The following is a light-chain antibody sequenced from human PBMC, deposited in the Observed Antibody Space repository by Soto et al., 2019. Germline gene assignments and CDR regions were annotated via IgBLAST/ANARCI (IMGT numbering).Light chain of an antibody. CDR3: QQYGRSPWT. J-gene: IGKJ1*01. CDR2: GAS. CDR1: QSVSSSY. Sequence: VLTQSPGTLSLSPGERATLSCRASQSVSSSYLAWYQQKPGQAPGLLSYGASSRATGIPDRFSGSGSGTEFTLTISRLEPEDFEVYYCQQYGRSPWTFGQGTKVDIK. V-gene: IGKV3-20*01.